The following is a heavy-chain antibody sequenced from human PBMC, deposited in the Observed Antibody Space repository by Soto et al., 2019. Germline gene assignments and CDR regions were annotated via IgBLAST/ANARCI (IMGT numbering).Heavy chain of an antibody. J-gene: IGHJ4*02. Sequence: EVQLVESGGGLVQPGGSLRLSCAVSGFSISDYTMDWVRQAPGKGMEWVARIRRKADSSTTEYAASVRGRFTISRDESENSLNMEMNSLKTEDTAVYYCARRDVAKGSWDYWGQGTLVTVSS. V-gene: IGHV3-72*01. CDR2: IRRKADSSTT. CDR3: ARRDVAKGSWDY. CDR1: GFSISDYT.